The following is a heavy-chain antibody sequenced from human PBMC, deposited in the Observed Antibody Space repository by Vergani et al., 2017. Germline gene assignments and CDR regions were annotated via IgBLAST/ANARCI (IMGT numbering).Heavy chain of an antibody. CDR3: ARSRVYAIHRFDY. CDR2: INPNSGGT. D-gene: IGHD2-8*01. J-gene: IGHJ4*02. V-gene: IGHV1-2*02. Sequence: QVQLVQSGAEVKKPGASVKVSCKASGYTFTGYYIHWVRQAPGQGLEWMGWINPNSGGTKYAQKFQGRVTMTRDTSISTAYMELSRLRADDPAVFYCARSRVYAIHRFDYWGQGTLVTVSS. CDR1: GYTFTGYY.